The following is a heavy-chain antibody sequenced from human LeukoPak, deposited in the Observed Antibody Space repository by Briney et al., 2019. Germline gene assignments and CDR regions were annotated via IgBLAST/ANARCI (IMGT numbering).Heavy chain of an antibody. V-gene: IGHV5-51*01. Sequence: GESLKISCQASGYRFTTYWIGWVRQMPGKGLEWMGIINPGDSDTRYNPSFQGQVTFSVDKSITTAYLQWSSLKASDTAMYYCARQGFYYGSGSQIDYWGQGTLVTVSS. CDR3: ARQGFYYGSGSQIDY. D-gene: IGHD3-10*01. J-gene: IGHJ4*02. CDR1: GYRFTTYW. CDR2: INPGDSDT.